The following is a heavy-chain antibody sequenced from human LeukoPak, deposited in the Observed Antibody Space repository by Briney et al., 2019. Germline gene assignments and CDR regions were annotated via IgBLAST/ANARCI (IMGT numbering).Heavy chain of an antibody. V-gene: IGHV3-33*01. CDR2: LWYDGSNK. Sequence: PGRSLRLSCAASGFTFSSYGMHWVRQTPGKGRGWVAVLWYDGSNKYYADSVKGRFTISRDNSKNTLYLQMNSLRAEDTAVYYCARDHSSGWYSDYFDYWGQGTLVTVSS. J-gene: IGHJ4*02. CDR3: ARDHSSGWYSDYFDY. CDR1: GFTFSSYG. D-gene: IGHD6-19*01.